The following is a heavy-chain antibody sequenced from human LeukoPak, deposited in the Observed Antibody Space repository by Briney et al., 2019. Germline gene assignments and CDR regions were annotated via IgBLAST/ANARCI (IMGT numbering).Heavy chain of an antibody. J-gene: IGHJ4*02. Sequence: SQTLSLTCTVSGGSISSGDYYWSWIRQPPGKGLEWIGYIYYSGSTYYNPSLKSRVTISVDTSKNQFSLKLSSVTAADTAVYYCASSELDTAMVIHRGQGTLVTVSS. CDR2: IYYSGST. V-gene: IGHV4-30-4*08. CDR1: GGSISSGDYY. CDR3: ASSELDTAMVIH. D-gene: IGHD5-18*01.